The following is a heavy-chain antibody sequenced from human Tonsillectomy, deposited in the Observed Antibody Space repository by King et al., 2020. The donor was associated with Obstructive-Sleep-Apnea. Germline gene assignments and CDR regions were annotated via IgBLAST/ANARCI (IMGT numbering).Heavy chain of an antibody. V-gene: IGHV3-21*01. CDR3: AAHYGGNLIDY. CDR2: ISSSTYDM. CDR1: GFTFSTYS. Sequence: VQLVESGGGLVKPGGSLRLSCVASGFTFSTYSMNWVRQAPGKGLEWVSSISSSTYDMYYADSVKGRFTNSRDNAKNSLYLQMNSLRAEDTAVYYCAAHYGGNLIDYRGQGTLGTVSS. J-gene: IGHJ4*02. D-gene: IGHD4-23*01.